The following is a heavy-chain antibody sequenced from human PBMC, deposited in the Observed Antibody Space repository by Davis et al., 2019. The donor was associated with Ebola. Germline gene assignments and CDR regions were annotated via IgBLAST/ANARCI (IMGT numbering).Heavy chain of an antibody. V-gene: IGHV3-23*01. D-gene: IGHD3-3*01. Sequence: GESLKISCAASGFTFSSYGMHWVRQAPGKGLEWVSAISGSGGSTYYADSVKGRFTISRDNSKNTLYLQMNSLRAEDTAVYYCATVSVFGGEYWGQGTLVTVSS. CDR1: GFTFSSYG. CDR2: ISGSGGST. J-gene: IGHJ4*02. CDR3: ATVSVFGGEY.